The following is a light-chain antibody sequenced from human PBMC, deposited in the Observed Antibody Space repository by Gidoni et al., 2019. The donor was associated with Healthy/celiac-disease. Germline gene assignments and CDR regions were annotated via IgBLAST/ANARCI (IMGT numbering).Light chain of an antibody. CDR1: QSVSSSY. CDR2: GAS. CDR3: QQYGSSPT. V-gene: IGKV3-20*01. J-gene: IGKJ4*01. Sequence: EMVSPPSPGTLSLFPGERATLSCRASQSVSSSYLAWYQQKPGQAPMLLIDGASSRATGIPDRLSGSGSGTDFTLTISRLEPEDFTVYCCQQYGSSPTFXEXTKVEIK.